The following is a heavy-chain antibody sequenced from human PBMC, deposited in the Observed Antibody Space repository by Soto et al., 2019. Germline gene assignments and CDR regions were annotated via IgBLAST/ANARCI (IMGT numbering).Heavy chain of an antibody. V-gene: IGHV1-18*01. Sequence: QVQLVQSGPEVKKPGASVKVSCKASGYTFTNYGVTWVRQAPGQGLEWMGWISPHNGNTQFAQKFQDRVTLTIDTSTTTAYMEVRSLISDDTAVYYCAKFDFGDYYFDSWGQGTLVTVSS. CDR1: GYTFTNYG. D-gene: IGHD4-17*01. CDR2: ISPHNGNT. CDR3: AKFDFGDYYFDS. J-gene: IGHJ4*02.